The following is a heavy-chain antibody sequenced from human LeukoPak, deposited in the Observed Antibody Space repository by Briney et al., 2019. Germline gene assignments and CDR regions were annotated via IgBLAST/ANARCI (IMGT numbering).Heavy chain of an antibody. J-gene: IGHJ4*02. CDR2: IYSGGST. CDR1: GFTVSSNY. D-gene: IGHD1-26*01. CDR3: ASGSDSGSYHYYFDY. V-gene: IGHV3-53*01. Sequence: GGSLRLSCAASGFTVSSNYMSWVRQAPGKGLEWVSVIYSGGSTYYADSVKGRFTISRGNSKNTLYLQMNSLRAEDTAVYYCASGSDSGSYHYYFDYWGQGTLVTVSS.